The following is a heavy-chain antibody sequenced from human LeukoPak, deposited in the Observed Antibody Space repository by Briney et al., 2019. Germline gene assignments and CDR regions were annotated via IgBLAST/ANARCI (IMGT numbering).Heavy chain of an antibody. Sequence: ASVKVSCKASGGTFSSYAIGWVRQAPGQGLEWMGRIIPILGIANYAQKFQGRVTITADKSTSTAYMELSSLRSEDTAVYYCARGSPGQLSSIFDYWGQGTLVTVSS. J-gene: IGHJ4*02. CDR1: GGTFSSYA. CDR2: IIPILGIA. CDR3: ARGSPGQLSSIFDY. V-gene: IGHV1-69*04. D-gene: IGHD2-2*01.